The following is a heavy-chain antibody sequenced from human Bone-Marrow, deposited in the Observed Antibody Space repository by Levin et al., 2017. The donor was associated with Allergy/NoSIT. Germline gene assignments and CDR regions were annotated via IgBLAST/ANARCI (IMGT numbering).Heavy chain of an antibody. D-gene: IGHD2-2*01. CDR1: GFPFTSSS. V-gene: IGHV3-48*04. J-gene: IGHJ4*02. Sequence: LSLTCAASGFPFTSSSVNWLRQTPGRGLEWLSYISVSGDTIYYADSVKGRFTISRDNAENSVYLQMNSLRAEDTALYYCARVGGDCTGTSCYAEYYFDYWGQGTLVTVSS. CDR3: ARVGGDCTGTSCYAEYYFDY. CDR2: ISVSGDTI.